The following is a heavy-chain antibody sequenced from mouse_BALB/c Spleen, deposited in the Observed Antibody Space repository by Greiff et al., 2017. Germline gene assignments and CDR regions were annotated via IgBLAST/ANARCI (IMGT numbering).Heavy chain of an antibody. J-gene: IGHJ4*01. D-gene: IGHD2-1*01. Sequence: VQLQQPGAELVRPGASVKLSCKASGYTFTSYWINWVKQRPGQGLEWIGNIYPSDSYTNYNQKFKDKATLTVDKSSRTAYMQLSSPTSEDSAVYYCTRTSLYGNYDYYAMDYWGQGTSVTVSS. V-gene: IGHV1-69*02. CDR1: GYTFTSYW. CDR3: TRTSLYGNYDYYAMDY. CDR2: IYPSDSYT.